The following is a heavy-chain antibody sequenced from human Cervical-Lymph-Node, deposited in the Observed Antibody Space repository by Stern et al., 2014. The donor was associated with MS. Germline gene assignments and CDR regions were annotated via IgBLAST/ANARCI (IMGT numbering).Heavy chain of an antibody. CDR2: ISYDGRNT. D-gene: IGHD6-13*01. CDR1: GFTFSSYG. Sequence: QVQLVESGGGVVQPGRSLRLSCAASGFTFSSYGMHWVRPAPGKGLEWVAVISYDGRNTYYADSVKGRFTISRDNSKNTLYLQMNSLRAEDTAVYYCAKRFGYSSSWYRGGYYYYGMDVWGQGTTVTVSS. V-gene: IGHV3-30*18. CDR3: AKRFGYSSSWYRGGYYYYGMDV. J-gene: IGHJ6*02.